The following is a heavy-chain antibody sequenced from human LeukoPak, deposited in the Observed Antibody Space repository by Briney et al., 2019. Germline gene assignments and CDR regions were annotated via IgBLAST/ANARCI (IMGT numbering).Heavy chain of an antibody. Sequence: GGSLRLSCAASGFTFTIYAIHWVRQAPGKGLEWLAVIDGSDKFYSDSVKGRFTISGDSSKNTVYLQMNSLRPEDTAMYYCAKDLIAGAPDYFDYWGQGTLVSVSS. CDR2: IDGSDK. D-gene: IGHD1-14*01. CDR3: AKDLIAGAPDYFDY. V-gene: IGHV3-30-3*01. J-gene: IGHJ4*02. CDR1: GFTFTIYA.